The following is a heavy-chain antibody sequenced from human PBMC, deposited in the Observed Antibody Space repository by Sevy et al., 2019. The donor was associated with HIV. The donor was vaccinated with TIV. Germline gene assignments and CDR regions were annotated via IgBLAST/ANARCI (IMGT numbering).Heavy chain of an antibody. J-gene: IGHJ4*02. CDR3: GRGRATNTGSYFFDH. Sequence: ASVKVSCKASGYRFTSYHITWVRQAPGQGLEWMGWIAGYNDDTNYAQNFQGRVSMATDTSKSTAYMELRGLTSDDTAVYYCGRGRATNTGSYFFDHWAQGTLVTVSS. V-gene: IGHV1-18*01. D-gene: IGHD2-8*02. CDR1: GYRFTSYH. CDR2: IAGYNDDT.